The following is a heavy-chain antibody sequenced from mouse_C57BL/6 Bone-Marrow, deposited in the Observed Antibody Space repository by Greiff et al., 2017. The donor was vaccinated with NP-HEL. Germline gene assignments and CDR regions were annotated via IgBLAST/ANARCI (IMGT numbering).Heavy chain of an antibody. V-gene: IGHV1-69*01. Sequence: QVQLQQPGAELVMPGASVKLSCKASGYTFTSYWMHWVKQRPGQGFEWIGEIAPSDSYTNYNQKFKGKSTLTVDKSSSTAYMQLSSLTSEDSAVYYCARGTPFNYYFDYWGQGTTLTVSS. D-gene: IGHD1-3*01. CDR1: GYTFTSYW. CDR2: IAPSDSYT. J-gene: IGHJ2*01. CDR3: ARGTPFNYYFDY.